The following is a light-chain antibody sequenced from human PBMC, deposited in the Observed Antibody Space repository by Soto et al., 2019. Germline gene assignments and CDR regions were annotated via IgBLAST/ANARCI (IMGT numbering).Light chain of an antibody. Sequence: QSVLTQPPSVSGAPGQSVTISCTGSRSNMGANYDVHWYQHLPGTAPKLIIYGNNNRPSGVPDRFSGSRSGTSASLAITGIQTEDEGDYYCQSCDNSLSGYVVFGGGTKLTVL. CDR3: QSCDNSLSGYVV. V-gene: IGLV1-40*01. J-gene: IGLJ2*01. CDR1: RSNMGANYD. CDR2: GNN.